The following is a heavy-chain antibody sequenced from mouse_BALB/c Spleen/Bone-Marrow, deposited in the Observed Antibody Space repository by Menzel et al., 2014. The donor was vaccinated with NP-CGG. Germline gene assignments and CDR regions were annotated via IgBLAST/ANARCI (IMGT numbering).Heavy chain of an antibody. J-gene: IGHJ4*01. CDR1: GYTFTSYW. CDR3: ARKGYGNYHYYAMDY. V-gene: IGHV1-7*01. CDR2: INPSTGYT. D-gene: IGHD2-1*01. Sequence: QVQLQQSGAELAKPGASVKMSCKASGYTFTSYWMYWIKQRPGQGLEWIGYINPSTGYTEYNQKFKDKATLTADKSSNTAYMQLSSLTSEDSAVYYCARKGYGNYHYYAMDYWCQGTSVTVSS.